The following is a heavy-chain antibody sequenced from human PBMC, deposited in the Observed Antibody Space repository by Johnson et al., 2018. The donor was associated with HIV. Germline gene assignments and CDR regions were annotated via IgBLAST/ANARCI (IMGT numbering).Heavy chain of an antibody. J-gene: IGHJ3*02. D-gene: IGHD3-16*01. CDR2: ISSGGTTI. CDR3: AGALEDLWAAFDI. CDR1: GFTFSDYY. V-gene: IGHV3-11*04. Sequence: QVQLVESGGGLVKPGGSLRLSCAASGFTFSDYYMSWIRQAPGKGLEWVSYISSGGTTIYYADSVKGRFTISRDNAKKSLYLQMNGLRAEDTAVYYCAGALEDLWAAFDIWGQGTMVTVSS.